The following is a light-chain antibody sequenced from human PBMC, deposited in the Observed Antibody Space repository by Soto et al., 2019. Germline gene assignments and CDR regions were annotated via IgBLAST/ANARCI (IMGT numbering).Light chain of an antibody. Sequence: EIVLTQSPATLSLSPGERATLSCRASQSVTTYLAWYQQRPGQAPRLLIYDASKRATGIPARFSGSGSGTDFTLTISSLEPEDFAVYYWQQRSTSPRLFGGGTKVEIK. V-gene: IGKV3-11*01. CDR3: QQRSTSPRL. J-gene: IGKJ4*01. CDR1: QSVTTY. CDR2: DAS.